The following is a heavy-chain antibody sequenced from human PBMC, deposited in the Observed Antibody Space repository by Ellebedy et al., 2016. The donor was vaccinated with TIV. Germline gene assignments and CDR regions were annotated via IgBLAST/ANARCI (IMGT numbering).Heavy chain of an antibody. Sequence: GESLKISXAASGFTVTNARMSWVRQAPGKGLEWVGRIKSKSDGGTTDYAAPVKGRFSISRDDSKNTLYLQINSLKGEDTAVYYCTSSDYSILDYWGQGTLVTVSS. CDR1: GFTVTNAR. CDR2: IKSKSDGGTT. J-gene: IGHJ4*01. CDR3: TSSDYSILDY. D-gene: IGHD4-17*01. V-gene: IGHV3-15*01.